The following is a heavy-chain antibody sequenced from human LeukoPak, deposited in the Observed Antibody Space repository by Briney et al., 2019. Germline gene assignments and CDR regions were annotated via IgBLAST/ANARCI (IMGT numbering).Heavy chain of an antibody. Sequence: ASGKVSCKASGYTFTGYYMHWVRQAPGQGLEWMGWINPNSGGTNYAQKFQGRVTMTRDTSISTAYMELSRLRSDDTAVYYCARDRVIMVATVTGDYWGQGTLVTVSS. CDR1: GYTFTGYY. CDR3: ARDRVIMVATVTGDY. D-gene: IGHD5-12*01. J-gene: IGHJ4*02. V-gene: IGHV1-2*02. CDR2: INPNSGGT.